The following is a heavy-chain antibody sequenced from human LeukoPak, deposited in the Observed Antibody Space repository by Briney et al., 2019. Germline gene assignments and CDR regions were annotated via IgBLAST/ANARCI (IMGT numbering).Heavy chain of an antibody. Sequence: GASVRVSCKASGYTFTGYYMHGVRQAPGQGREGGGWINPNRGGTNYAQKFQGWVTMTRDTSISTAYMELSRLRSDDTAVYYCCYQLLYGNAFDIWGQGTMVTVSS. D-gene: IGHD2-2*02. CDR1: GYTFTGYY. J-gene: IGHJ3*02. CDR2: INPNRGGT. CDR3: CYQLLYGNAFDI. V-gene: IGHV1-2*04.